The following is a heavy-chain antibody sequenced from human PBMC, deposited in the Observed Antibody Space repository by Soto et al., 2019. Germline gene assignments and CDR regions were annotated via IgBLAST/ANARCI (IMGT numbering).Heavy chain of an antibody. CDR2: IYYSGST. J-gene: IGHJ4*02. CDR1: GDSISNYY. D-gene: IGHD5-18*01. V-gene: IGHV4-59*01. CDR3: ARNTAMAWVVDY. Sequence: SETLSLTCTVSGDSISNYYWSWIRQPPGKGLEWIGYIYYSGSTSYNPSLKSRVTISVDTSKTQFSLRLSSVTAADTAMYYCARNTAMAWVVDYRGQGTSVTVSS.